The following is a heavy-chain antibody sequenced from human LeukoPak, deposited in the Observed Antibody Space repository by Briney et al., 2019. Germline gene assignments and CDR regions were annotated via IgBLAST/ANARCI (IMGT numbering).Heavy chain of an antibody. J-gene: IGHJ5*02. CDR3: ARERIQLWLLGGGFDP. D-gene: IGHD5-18*01. V-gene: IGHV1-2*06. CDR2: INPNSGGT. CDR1: GYTFTGYY. Sequence: ASVKVSCKASGYTFTGYYMHWVRRAPGQGLEWMGRINPNSGGTNYAQKFQGRVTMTRDTSISTAYMELSRLRSDDTAVYYCARERIQLWLLGGGFDPWGQGTLVTVSS.